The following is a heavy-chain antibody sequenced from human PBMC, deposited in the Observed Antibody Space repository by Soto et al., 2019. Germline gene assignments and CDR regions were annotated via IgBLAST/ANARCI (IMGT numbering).Heavy chain of an antibody. J-gene: IGHJ6*02. CDR1: GYTFTGYY. D-gene: IGHD5-12*01. CDR3: ARDRRYPVATITNYYYFGMDV. CDR2: INPNSGGT. Sequence: ASVKVSCQASGYTFTGYYIHWVRPAPGQGLEWMGWINPNSGGTNDAQKFQGRVTMTRDTSISTAYMELSRLRSDDTAVYYCARDRRYPVATITNYYYFGMDVWGQGTMVTVSS. V-gene: IGHV1-2*02.